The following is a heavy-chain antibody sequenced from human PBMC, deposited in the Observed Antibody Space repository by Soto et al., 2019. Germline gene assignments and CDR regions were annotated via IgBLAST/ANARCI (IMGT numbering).Heavy chain of an antibody. CDR3: AREIYGDYVWFDP. Sequence: ASVKVSCKASGYTFTSYYMHWVRQAPGQGLEWMGIINPSGGSTSYAQKFQGRVTMTRDTSTSTVYMELSSLRSEDTAVYYCAREIYGDYVWFDPGAREPWSPSPQ. CDR1: GYTFTSYY. V-gene: IGHV1-46*01. CDR2: INPSGGST. D-gene: IGHD4-17*01. J-gene: IGHJ5*02.